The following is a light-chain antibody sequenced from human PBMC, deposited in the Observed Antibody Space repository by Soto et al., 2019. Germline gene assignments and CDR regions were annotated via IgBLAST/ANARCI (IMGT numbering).Light chain of an antibody. CDR1: QGIRTD. CDR3: LQDFSYPRT. CDR2: GAS. Sequence: AVQLTQSPSSLSASVGDRVTITCRASQGIRTDLGWYQQSPGKAPKVLIVGASTLQSGVPSRFSGSGSGTDFTLTISSRQPEDSATYYCLQDFSYPRTFGQGTKVDIK. V-gene: IGKV1-6*01. J-gene: IGKJ1*01.